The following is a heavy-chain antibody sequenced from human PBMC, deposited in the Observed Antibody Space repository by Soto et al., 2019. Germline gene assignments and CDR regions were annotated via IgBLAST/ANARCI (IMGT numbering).Heavy chain of an antibody. CDR3: AKTDYIGGSYHVYYYYYGMDV. D-gene: IGHD1-26*01. J-gene: IGHJ6*02. CDR2: ISYDGSNK. CDR1: GFTFSSYG. Sequence: GGSLRLSCAASGFTFSSYGMHWVRQAPGKGLEWVAVISYDGSNKYYADSVKGRFTISRDNSKNTLYLQMNSLRAEDTAVYYCAKTDYIGGSYHVYYYYYGMDVWGQGTTVTVSS. V-gene: IGHV3-30*18.